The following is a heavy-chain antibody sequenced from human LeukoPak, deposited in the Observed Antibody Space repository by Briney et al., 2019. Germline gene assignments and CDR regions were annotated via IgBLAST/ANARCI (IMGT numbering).Heavy chain of an antibody. Sequence: PSETLSLTCAASGGSVNRGTFFWTWIRQPPGKGLEWIGYISNSGSTNYNPSLKSRVTISSDTSKTQFSLKLTSVTAADTAVYYCARSPSGYRFDSWGQGTLVTVSS. CDR2: ISNSGST. D-gene: IGHD3-22*01. CDR3: ARSPSGYRFDS. V-gene: IGHV4-61*01. CDR1: GGSVNRGTFF. J-gene: IGHJ4*02.